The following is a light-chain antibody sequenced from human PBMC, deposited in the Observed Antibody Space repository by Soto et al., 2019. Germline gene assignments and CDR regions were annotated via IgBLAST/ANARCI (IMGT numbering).Light chain of an antibody. CDR3: SSFTDTGTVM. V-gene: IGLV2-14*03. CDR1: SSDVGAHHS. CDR2: DVS. J-gene: IGLJ3*02. Sequence: QSVLTQPASVSGSPGQSFTISCTGTSSDVGAHHSVSWYQQHPGKAPKLIIFDVSNRPSGVSNRFSGSKSGNTASLTISGLHAEDDADYYRSSFTDTGTVMFGGGTKLTVL.